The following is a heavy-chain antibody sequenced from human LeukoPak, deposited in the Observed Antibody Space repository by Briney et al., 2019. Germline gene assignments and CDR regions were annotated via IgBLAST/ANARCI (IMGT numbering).Heavy chain of an antibody. Sequence: GGSLRLSCAGSGFTFSSYSMNWVRQAPGKGLEWVSSISSSSSYIYYADSVKGRFTISRDNAKNSLYLQMNSLRAEDTAVYYCARDPPTYYYDSSGCYFDYWGQGTLVTVSS. V-gene: IGHV3-21*01. D-gene: IGHD3-22*01. CDR1: GFTFSSYS. CDR2: ISSSSSYI. J-gene: IGHJ4*02. CDR3: ARDPPTYYYDSSGCYFDY.